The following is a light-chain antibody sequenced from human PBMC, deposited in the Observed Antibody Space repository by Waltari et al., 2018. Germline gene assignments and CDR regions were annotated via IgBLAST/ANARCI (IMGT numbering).Light chain of an antibody. CDR3: HSRDASGVAGS. J-gene: IGLJ2*01. Sequence: SSELTQDPAVSVAMGQTGRITCQGDSLRSYYSSWYQPRPGQAPILVIYDKNNRPSGVPDRFSGSSSHNTGSLTITGAQAEDEASYYCHSRDASGVAGSFGGGTKLTVL. CDR2: DKN. V-gene: IGLV3-19*01. CDR1: SLRSYY.